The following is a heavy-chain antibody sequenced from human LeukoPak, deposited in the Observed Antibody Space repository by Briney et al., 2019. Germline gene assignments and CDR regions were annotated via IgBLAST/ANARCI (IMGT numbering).Heavy chain of an antibody. Sequence: GGSLRLSCAASGFTFSSYSMNWVRQAPGKGLEWISYISISSATTYYADSAEGRFTISRDNAKNSLYLQMNSLRAEDTAVYYCARGGGSGYYVVDYWGQGTLVTVSS. CDR1: GFTFSSYS. CDR2: ISISSATT. D-gene: IGHD5-12*01. J-gene: IGHJ4*02. V-gene: IGHV3-48*01. CDR3: ARGGGSGYYVVDY.